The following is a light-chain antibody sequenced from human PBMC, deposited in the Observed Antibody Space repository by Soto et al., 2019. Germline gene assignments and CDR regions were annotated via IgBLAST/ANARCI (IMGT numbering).Light chain of an antibody. V-gene: IGKV1-5*01. Sequence: IQMSQSPSSLSASVGDRVTIPCRASQTISSWLAWYQQKPGKAPKLLIYDASSLESGVPSRFSGSGSGTEFTLTISSLQPDDFATYYCQQYNTYRTFGQGTNVDIK. CDR2: DAS. CDR1: QTISSW. J-gene: IGKJ1*01. CDR3: QQYNTYRT.